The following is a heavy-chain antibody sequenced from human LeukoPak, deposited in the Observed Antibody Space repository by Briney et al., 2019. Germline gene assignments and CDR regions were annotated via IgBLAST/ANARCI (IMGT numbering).Heavy chain of an antibody. CDR3: AKGEQWSDY. CDR1: GFTFSTYA. CDR2: VTNSGGGT. D-gene: IGHD6-19*01. V-gene: IGHV3-23*01. J-gene: IGHJ4*02. Sequence: GGSLRLSCAASGFTFSTYAMSWVRQAPGKGLEWVSTVTNSGGGTYYAASVKGRFTISRDNSKNTLYLQLNSLRAEDTAVYYCAKGEQWSDYWGQGTLVTVSS.